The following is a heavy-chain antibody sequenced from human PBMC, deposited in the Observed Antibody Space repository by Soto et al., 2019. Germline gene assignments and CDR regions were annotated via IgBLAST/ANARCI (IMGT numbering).Heavy chain of an antibody. CDR2: ISSEGAST. J-gene: IGHJ4*02. V-gene: IGHV3-64D*06. Sequence: GGSLRLSCAASGFTFISYAMHWVRQAPGKGLQYVASISSEGASTYYAGSVKGRFIISRDNSKNTLYLQMSSLRAEDTAVYYCVKDRYIDYWGQGILVTVSS. CDR3: VKDRYIDY. CDR1: GFTFISYA.